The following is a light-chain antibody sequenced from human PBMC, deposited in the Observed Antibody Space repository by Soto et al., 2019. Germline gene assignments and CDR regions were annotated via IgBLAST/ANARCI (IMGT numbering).Light chain of an antibody. V-gene: IGLV2-14*03. CDR3: SSFTSSDTLVV. J-gene: IGLJ2*01. CDR1: SSDVGGYNF. Sequence: QSALTQPASVSGSPGQSITISCTGTSSDVGGYNFVSWYQHHPAKAPKLMIYDVSNRPSGVSNRFSGSKSGNTASLTISGLQAEDEAHYYCSSFTSSDTLVVFGRGTKVTVL. CDR2: DVS.